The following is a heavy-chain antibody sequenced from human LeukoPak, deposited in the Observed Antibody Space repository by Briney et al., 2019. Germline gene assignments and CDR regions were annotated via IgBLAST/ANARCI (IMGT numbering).Heavy chain of an antibody. CDR1: GFTFSSYA. D-gene: IGHD6-19*01. CDR3: ARDRGFGAVAGRGSRTTEYYMDV. CDR2: ISGSGGST. Sequence: PGGSLRLSCAASGFTFSSYAMSWVRQAPGKGLEWVSAISGSGGSTYYADSVKGRFTISRDNSKNTLYLQMNSLRAEDTAVYYCARDRGFGAVAGRGSRTTEYYMDVWGKGTTVTVSS. V-gene: IGHV3-23*01. J-gene: IGHJ6*03.